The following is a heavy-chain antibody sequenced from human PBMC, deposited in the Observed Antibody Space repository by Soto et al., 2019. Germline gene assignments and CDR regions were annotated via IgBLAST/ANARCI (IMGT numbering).Heavy chain of an antibody. CDR3: AREFTIFDPETQDFHY. Sequence: ASVKVSCKASGYTFTSYGISLVRQAPGQGLEWMGWISAYNGNTNYAQKLQGRVTMTTDTSTSTAYMELRSLRSDDTAVYYCAREFTIFDPETQDFHYWGQATLVTVSS. J-gene: IGHJ4*02. D-gene: IGHD3-3*01. CDR2: ISAYNGNT. CDR1: GYTFTSYG. V-gene: IGHV1-18*01.